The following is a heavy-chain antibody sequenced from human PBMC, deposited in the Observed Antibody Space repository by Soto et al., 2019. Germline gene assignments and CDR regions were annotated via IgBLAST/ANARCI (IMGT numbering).Heavy chain of an antibody. D-gene: IGHD3-9*01. J-gene: IGHJ4*02. V-gene: IGHV4-4*02. Sequence: QVQLQESGPGLVKPSGTLSLTCAVSSGSISSSNWWSWVRQPPGKGLEWIGEIADTENTNYNPSRTTRVTIAVDKPKNQCSLRLTSVTAVDTAVYYCASELVMTGTRGFDHRGQGTLVTVTT. CDR2: IADTENT. CDR3: ASELVMTGTRGFDH. CDR1: SGSISSSNW.